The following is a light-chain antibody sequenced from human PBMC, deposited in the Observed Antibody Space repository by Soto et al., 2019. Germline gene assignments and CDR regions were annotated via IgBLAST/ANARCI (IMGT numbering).Light chain of an antibody. CDR2: GAS. V-gene: IGKV3-15*01. J-gene: IGKJ1*01. CDR1: QSVSSN. CDR3: QQCNNWPLT. Sequence: EIVMTQSPATLSVSPGERVTLSCRASQSVSSNLAWYQQKPGQAPRLLIYGASTRATGIPARFSGSGSGTESTLTISSLQSEDFAVYYCQQCNNWPLTFGQGTKVEIK.